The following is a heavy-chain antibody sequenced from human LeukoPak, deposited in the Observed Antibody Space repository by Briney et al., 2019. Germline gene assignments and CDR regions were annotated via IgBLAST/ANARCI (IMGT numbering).Heavy chain of an antibody. J-gene: IGHJ4*02. CDR2: INPNSGDT. CDR3: AAGWEGSGSYYPDY. D-gene: IGHD1-26*01. CDR1: GYTFTDYY. V-gene: IGHV1-2*02. Sequence: ASAKVSCKTSGYTFTDYYMHWVRQAPGQGLEWMGWINPNSGDTNYAQKFQGRVTMTRDTSISTAYMELNRLRSDDTAVYYCAAGWEGSGSYYPDYWGQGTLVTVSS.